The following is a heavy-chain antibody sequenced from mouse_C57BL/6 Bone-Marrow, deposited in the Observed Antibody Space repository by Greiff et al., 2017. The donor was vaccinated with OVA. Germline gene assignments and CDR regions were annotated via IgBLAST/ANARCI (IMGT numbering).Heavy chain of an antibody. Sequence: VQLQQPGAELVMPGASVKMSCKASGYTFTSYWMHWVKQRPGKGLEWIGWIDPGDGYTNYNQKFKGKATLTVDKSSSTAYMQLSSLTSEDSAVYYCARCRSHFDDWGKGTTVTVSS. D-gene: IGHD6-1*01. CDR1: GYTFTSYW. CDR2: IDPGDGYT. V-gene: IGHV1-69*01. J-gene: IGHJ1*03. CDR3: ARCRSHFDD.